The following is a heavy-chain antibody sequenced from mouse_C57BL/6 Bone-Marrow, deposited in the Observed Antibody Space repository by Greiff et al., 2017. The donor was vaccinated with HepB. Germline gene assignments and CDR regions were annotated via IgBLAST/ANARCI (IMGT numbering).Heavy chain of an antibody. J-gene: IGHJ2*01. D-gene: IGHD5-1*01. Sequence: EVKLVESGGGLVKPGGSLKLSCAASGFTFSSYAMSWVRQTPEKRLEWVATISDGGSYTYYPDNVKGRFTISRDNAKNNLYLQMSHLKSEDTAMYYCARDAGSTYYFDDWGQGTTLTVSS. CDR1: GFTFSSYA. CDR2: ISDGGSYT. V-gene: IGHV5-4*01. CDR3: ARDAGSTYYFDD.